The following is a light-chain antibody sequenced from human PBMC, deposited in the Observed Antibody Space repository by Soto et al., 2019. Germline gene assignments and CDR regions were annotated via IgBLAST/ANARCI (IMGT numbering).Light chain of an antibody. Sequence: DIQMTQSPSTLSASVGDRVTITCRASQSISSWLAWYQQKPGKAPKLLIYDASSLESGVPSRFSGSGSGTEFSIPISSLQPADFSASYYQQYNSYSPYTFGQGTKLEIK. CDR1: QSISSW. J-gene: IGKJ2*01. CDR3: QQYNSYSPYT. V-gene: IGKV1-5*01. CDR2: DAS.